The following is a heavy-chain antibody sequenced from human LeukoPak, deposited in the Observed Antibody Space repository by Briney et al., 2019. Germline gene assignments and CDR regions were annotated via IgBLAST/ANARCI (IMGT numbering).Heavy chain of an antibody. CDR2: IYWHDDK. D-gene: IGHD3-9*01. CDR3: AHSPLYYDILTGHWGVWFDP. Sequence: SGPTLVNPTQTLTLTRTFSGFSLSTSGVGVGWIRQPPGKALEWLALIYWHDDKRYSPSLKSRLTITKDTSKNQVVLTMTNMDPVDTATYYCAHSPLYYDILTGHWGVWFDPWGQGTLVTVSS. V-gene: IGHV2-5*01. J-gene: IGHJ5*02. CDR1: GFSLSTSGVG.